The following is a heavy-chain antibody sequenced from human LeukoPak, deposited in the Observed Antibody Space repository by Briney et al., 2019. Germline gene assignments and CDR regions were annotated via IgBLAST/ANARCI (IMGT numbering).Heavy chain of an antibody. D-gene: IGHD3-22*01. CDR1: GDTFTTYG. CDR3: ARGLYDSSGYPVPDY. Sequence: ASVKVSCKASGDTFTTYGITWVRQAPGQGLEWMGWISAYNGDTNYAQKLQVRVTMTTDTSTSTAYMELRSLRSDDTAVYYCARGLYDSSGYPVPDYWGQGTLVTVSS. V-gene: IGHV1-18*01. J-gene: IGHJ4*02. CDR2: ISAYNGDT.